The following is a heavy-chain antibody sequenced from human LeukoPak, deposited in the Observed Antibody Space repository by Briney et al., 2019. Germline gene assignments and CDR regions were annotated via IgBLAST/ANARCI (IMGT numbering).Heavy chain of an antibody. J-gene: IGHJ6*02. V-gene: IGHV1-69*04. CDR3: ASRYCSSTSCYKGSYYYYGMDV. Sequence: GASVKVSCKASGGTFSSYAISWVRQAPGQGLEWMGRIIPIFGIANYAQKFQGRVTITADKSTSAAYMELSSLRSEDTAVYYCASRYCSSTSCYKGSYYYYGMDVWGQGTTVTVPS. CDR1: GGTFSSYA. CDR2: IIPIFGIA. D-gene: IGHD2-2*02.